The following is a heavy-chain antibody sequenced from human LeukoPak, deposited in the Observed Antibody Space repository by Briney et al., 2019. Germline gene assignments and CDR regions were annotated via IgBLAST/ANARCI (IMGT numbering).Heavy chain of an antibody. D-gene: IGHD3-10*01. CDR2: VSGSGAHT. Sequence: GGSLRLSCAASGFTFSSYAMTWVRQAPGKGLQLVSAVSGSGAHTYYADSVKGRFTISRDNSKNTLYLQMNSLRAEDTAVYYCAKGDSVVRGAFDYWGQGTLVTVSS. CDR3: AKGDSVVRGAFDY. J-gene: IGHJ4*02. CDR1: GFTFSSYA. V-gene: IGHV3-23*01.